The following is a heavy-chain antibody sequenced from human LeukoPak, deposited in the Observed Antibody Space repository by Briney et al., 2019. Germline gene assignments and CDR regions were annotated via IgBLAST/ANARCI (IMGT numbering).Heavy chain of an antibody. CDR1: GFTFNTYS. J-gene: IGHJ4*02. Sequence: GGSLRLSCAASGFTFNTYSMNWVRQAPGKGLEWVSSISSSSKYIYYADSVKGRFTISRDNAKNSLYLQMNSLRAEDTAVYYCALTMVRGAIDFDYWGQGTLVTVSS. CDR2: ISSSSKYI. V-gene: IGHV3-21*01. CDR3: ALTMVRGAIDFDY. D-gene: IGHD3-10*01.